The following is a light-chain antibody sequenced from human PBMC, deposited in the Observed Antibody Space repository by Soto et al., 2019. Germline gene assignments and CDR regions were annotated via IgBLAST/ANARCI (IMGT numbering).Light chain of an antibody. CDR1: SRDIGTYDL. V-gene: IGLV2-23*01. CDR3: CSYAGYTTYV. Sequence: QSALIQPASVSGSPRQSITISCTGTSRDIGTYDLVSWYQQHPGKVPKLIIYEATKRPSGVSSRFSGSKSGTTASRTISGLQAEDEADYYCCSYAGYTTYVFGSGTKVTVL. J-gene: IGLJ1*01. CDR2: EAT.